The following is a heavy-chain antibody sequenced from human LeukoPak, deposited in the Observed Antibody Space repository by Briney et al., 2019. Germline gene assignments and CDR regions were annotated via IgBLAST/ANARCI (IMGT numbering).Heavy chain of an antibody. CDR3: ARRAPGYCITTSCPDTYYYYYYMDV. J-gene: IGHJ6*03. CDR2: IRQDGSDT. Sequence: PGGSLRLSCAASGFAFSSSWMSWVRQAPGKGLEWVANIRQDGSDTYYVDSLKGRFTVSRDNAKNSVYLQMNNLRAEDTAVYYCARRAPGYCITTSCPDTYYYYYYMDVWGKGTTVTVSS. CDR1: GFAFSSSW. V-gene: IGHV3-7*01. D-gene: IGHD2-2*01.